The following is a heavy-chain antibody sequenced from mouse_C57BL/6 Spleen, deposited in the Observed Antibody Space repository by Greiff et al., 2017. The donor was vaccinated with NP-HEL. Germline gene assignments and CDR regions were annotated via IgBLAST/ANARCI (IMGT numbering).Heavy chain of an antibody. CDR2: ISSGSSTI. CDR1: GFTFSDYG. D-gene: IGHD2-3*01. J-gene: IGHJ2*01. V-gene: IGHV5-17*01. CDR3: ARSLDGYFRYYFDY. Sequence: EVKLVESGGGLVKPGGSLKLSCAASGFTFSDYGMHWVRQAPEKGLEWVAYISSGSSTIYYADTVKGRFTISRDNAKNTLFLQMTSLRSEDTAMYYCARSLDGYFRYYFDYWGQGTTLTVSS.